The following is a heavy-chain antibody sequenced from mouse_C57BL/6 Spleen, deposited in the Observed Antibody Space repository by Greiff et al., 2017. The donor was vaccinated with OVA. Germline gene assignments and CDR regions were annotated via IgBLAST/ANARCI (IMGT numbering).Heavy chain of an antibody. D-gene: IGHD2-4*01. CDR1: GYAFSSSG. J-gene: IGHJ4*01. CDR2: IYPGDGDT. Sequence: VQRVESGPELVKPGASVKISCKASGYAFSSSGMNWVKQRPGKGLEWIGRIYPGDGDTNYNGKFKGKATLTADKSSSTAYMQLSSLTSEDSAVYFCGYDYDRAMDYWGQGTSVTVSS. CDR3: GYDYDRAMDY. V-gene: IGHV1-82*01.